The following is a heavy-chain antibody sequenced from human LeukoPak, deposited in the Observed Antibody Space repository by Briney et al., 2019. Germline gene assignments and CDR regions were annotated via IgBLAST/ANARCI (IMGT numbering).Heavy chain of an antibody. J-gene: IGHJ6*03. D-gene: IGHD6-6*01. CDR3: ARDHSSSSPYYYYYMDV. V-gene: IGHV3-21*01. CDR2: ISSSSSYI. Sequence: GGSLRLSCAASGFTFSSYSMNWVRQAPGKGLEWVSSISSSSSYIYYADSEKGRFTISRDNAKNSLYLQMNSLRAEDTAVYYCARDHSSSSPYYYYYMDVWGKGTTVTVSS. CDR1: GFTFSSYS.